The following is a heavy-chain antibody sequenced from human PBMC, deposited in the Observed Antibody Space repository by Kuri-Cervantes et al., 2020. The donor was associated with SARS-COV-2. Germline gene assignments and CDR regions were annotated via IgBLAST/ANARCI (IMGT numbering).Heavy chain of an antibody. Sequence: ASVKVSCKASGYTFTSYDINWVRQATGQGLEWMGWMNPNSGNTGYAQKFQGRVTMTEDTSTDTAYMELSSLRSEDTAVYYCATAPPFYDSSGYYNWFDPWGQGTLVTVSS. CDR3: ATAPPFYDSSGYYNWFDP. CDR1: GYTFTSYD. J-gene: IGHJ5*02. V-gene: IGHV1-8*01. CDR2: MNPNSGNT. D-gene: IGHD3-22*01.